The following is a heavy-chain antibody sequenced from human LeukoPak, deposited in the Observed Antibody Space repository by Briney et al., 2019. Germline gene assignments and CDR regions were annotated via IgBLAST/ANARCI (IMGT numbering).Heavy chain of an antibody. CDR3: VGHGQMTQGGFDS. CDR1: GGSITTSNYY. Sequence: SETLSLTCTISGGSITTSNYYWGRMRQPPGMGMEWIGTVYYTGSAWYNLSLRSRVTMSADTSRSQISLSLISVSAADTAVYYCVGHGQMTQGGFDSWGQGTLVTVSS. D-gene: IGHD3-16*01. J-gene: IGHJ4*02. CDR2: VYYTGSA. V-gene: IGHV4-39*01.